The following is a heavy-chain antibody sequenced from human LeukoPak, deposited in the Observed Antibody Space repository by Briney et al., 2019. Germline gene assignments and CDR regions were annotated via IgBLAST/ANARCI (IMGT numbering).Heavy chain of an antibody. CDR2: ISWNSGGI. V-gene: IGHV3-9*01. Sequence: GGSLRLSCAASGFTFDDYAMHWVRQAPGKGLEWVSGISWNSGGIGYADSVKGRFTISRDNAKNSLYLQMNSLRAEDTAVYYCARGKDTAMVTFDYWGQGTLVTVSS. J-gene: IGHJ4*02. D-gene: IGHD5-18*01. CDR1: GFTFDDYA. CDR3: ARGKDTAMVTFDY.